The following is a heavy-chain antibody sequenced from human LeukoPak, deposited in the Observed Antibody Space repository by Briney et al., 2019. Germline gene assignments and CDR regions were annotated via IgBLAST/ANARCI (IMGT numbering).Heavy chain of an antibody. J-gene: IGHJ6*04. CDR2: IIPIFGTA. D-gene: IGHD2-2*01. Sequence: SVKVSCKASGGTFSSYAISWVRQAPGQGLEWIGGIIPIFGTANYAQMLQGRVMITADESTCKAYMELSSLRPEDTAVYYCARDSPEIVVVPAAWGGMAGWGKGTTVTVSS. V-gene: IGHV1-69*13. CDR1: GGTFSSYA. CDR3: ARDSPEIVVVPAAWGGMAG.